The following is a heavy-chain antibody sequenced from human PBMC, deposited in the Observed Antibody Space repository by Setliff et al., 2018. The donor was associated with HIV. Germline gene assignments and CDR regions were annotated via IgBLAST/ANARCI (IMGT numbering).Heavy chain of an antibody. CDR3: TSYDILTGYDALDY. J-gene: IGHJ4*02. Sequence: PGGSLRLSCAASGFTFSDAWMSWVRQAPGKGLEWVGRIKSKTDGRTTDYAAPVKGRFTMSRDDSENTLYLQMNGLKTEDTAVYYCTSYDILTGYDALDYWGQGTLVTVSS. V-gene: IGHV3-15*01. CDR2: IKSKTDGRTT. CDR1: GFTFSDAW. D-gene: IGHD3-9*01.